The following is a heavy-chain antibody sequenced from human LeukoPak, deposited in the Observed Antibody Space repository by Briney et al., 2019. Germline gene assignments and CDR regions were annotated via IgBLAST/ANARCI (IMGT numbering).Heavy chain of an antibody. CDR2: ISYDGSNK. Sequence: PGRSLRLSCAASGFTFSSYGMHWVRQAPGKGLEWVAVISYDGSNKYYADSVKGRFTISRDNSKNTLYLQMNSLRAEDTAVYYCAKEGTSGWHGDFDYWGQGTLVTVSS. J-gene: IGHJ4*02. CDR1: GFTFSSYG. D-gene: IGHD6-19*01. CDR3: AKEGTSGWHGDFDY. V-gene: IGHV3-30*18.